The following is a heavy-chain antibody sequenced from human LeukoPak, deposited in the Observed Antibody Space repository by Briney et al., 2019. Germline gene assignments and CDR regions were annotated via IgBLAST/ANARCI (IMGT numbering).Heavy chain of an antibody. J-gene: IGHJ4*02. D-gene: IGHD1-1*01. CDR3: AKVLGEYNWNYFFDY. CDR2: ISGSGGST. CDR1: GFTFSSYA. Sequence: PGGSLRLSCAASGFTFSSYAMSWVRQAPGKGLEWVSAISGSGGSTYYADSVKGRFTISRDNYKKTLYLQMNSLRAEDTAVYYCAKVLGEYNWNYFFDYWGQGTLVTVSS. V-gene: IGHV3-23*01.